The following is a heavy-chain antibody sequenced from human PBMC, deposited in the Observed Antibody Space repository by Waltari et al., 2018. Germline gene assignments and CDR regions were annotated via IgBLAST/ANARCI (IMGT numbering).Heavy chain of an antibody. J-gene: IGHJ5*02. CDR1: GFTFSRSW. V-gene: IGHV3-74*01. CDR3: VRIYFESSGHKLS. CDR2: INNEGTTT. Sequence: EVQLVESGGGLVQPGGSLRLSCAASGFTFSRSWMHWARQAPGKGLVWVSLINNEGTTTIYADSVKGRFTISRDNAENTLYLQMNSLRAEDTAVYYCVRIYFESSGHKLSWGQGTLVTVSS. D-gene: IGHD3-22*01.